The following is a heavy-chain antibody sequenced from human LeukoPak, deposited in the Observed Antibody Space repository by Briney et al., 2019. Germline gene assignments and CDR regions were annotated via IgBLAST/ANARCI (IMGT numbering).Heavy chain of an antibody. J-gene: IGHJ4*01. V-gene: IGHV1-2*02. CDR1: GFTFTDEY. CDR3: ARKHSSGYIVDY. Sequence: ASVKVSCKSSGFTFTDEYIHWVRQAPGQGLEWMGWINPYSGAINYAQKFQGRVTMTRDTSISTAYMELSRLRSDDTAVYYCARKHSSGYIVDYWGQGTLVTVSS. D-gene: IGHD3-22*01. CDR2: INPYSGAI.